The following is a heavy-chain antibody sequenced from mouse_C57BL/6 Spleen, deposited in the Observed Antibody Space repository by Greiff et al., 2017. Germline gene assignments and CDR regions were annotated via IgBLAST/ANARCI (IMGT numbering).Heavy chain of an antibody. D-gene: IGHD2-4*01. CDR2: ISDGGSYT. CDR3: TRGPYYYDASWFAY. V-gene: IGHV5-4*01. Sequence: EVHLVESGGGLVKPGGSLKLSCAASGFTFSSYAMSWVRQTPEKRLEWVATISDGGSYTYYPDNVKGRFTISRDNAKNNLYLQMSHLTSAYTAMYYCTRGPYYYDASWFAYWGQGTLGTVSA. CDR1: GFTFSSYA. J-gene: IGHJ3*01.